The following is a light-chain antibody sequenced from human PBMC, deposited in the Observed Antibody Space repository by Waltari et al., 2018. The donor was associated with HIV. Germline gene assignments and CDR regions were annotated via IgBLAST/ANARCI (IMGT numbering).Light chain of an antibody. CDR1: QSLSSNY. Sequence: EIVLTQSPGTLSLSPGERATLSCRASQSLSSNYLAWYQQKPGQAPGLLISGASSRPTGIPDRFSGSGSETDFTLTISRLEPEDFAVYYCQQYGNSGTFGQGTKVEIK. V-gene: IGKV3-20*01. J-gene: IGKJ1*01. CDR3: QQYGNSGT. CDR2: GAS.